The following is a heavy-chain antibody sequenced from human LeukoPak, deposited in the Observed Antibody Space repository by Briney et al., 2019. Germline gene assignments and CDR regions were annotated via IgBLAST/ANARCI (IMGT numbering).Heavy chain of an antibody. CDR3: TFGSGSSH. D-gene: IGHD3-10*01. Sequence: PGGSLRLSCAASGFTFSGSAMHWVRQASGKGLEWVGRIRSKANNYATAYAASVTGRFTISRDDSKNTAYLQMNSLKTKDTAVYYCTFGSGSSHWGQGTLVTVSS. V-gene: IGHV3-73*01. CDR2: IRSKANNYAT. CDR1: GFTFSGSA. J-gene: IGHJ1*01.